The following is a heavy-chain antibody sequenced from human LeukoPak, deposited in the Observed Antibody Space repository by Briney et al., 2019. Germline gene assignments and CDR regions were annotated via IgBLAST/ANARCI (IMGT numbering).Heavy chain of an antibody. Sequence: SLKISCAASGFPFDDYAMQWVRQAPGKGLEWVSGISWNSGSIGYADSVKGRFTISRDNAKNSLYLQMNSLRAEDMALYYCAKDTTPLASYFDYWGQGTLVTVSS. D-gene: IGHD5-12*01. V-gene: IGHV3-9*03. CDR1: GFPFDDYA. CDR2: ISWNSGSI. CDR3: AKDTTPLASYFDY. J-gene: IGHJ4*02.